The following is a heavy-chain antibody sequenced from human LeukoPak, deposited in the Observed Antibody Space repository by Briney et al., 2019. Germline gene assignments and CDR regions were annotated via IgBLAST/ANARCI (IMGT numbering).Heavy chain of an antibody. J-gene: IGHJ4*02. CDR2: ISSSGTTI. CDR3: ARERYNWDYAFDY. V-gene: IGHV3-11*04. CDR1: GFTFSDFY. Sequence: GGSLRLSCAASGFTFSDFYMSWIRQAPGKGLEWVSYISSSGTTIYYADSVKGRFTISWDNAKNSLHLQMNSLRAEDTAVYYCARERYNWDYAFDYWGQGTLVTVSS. D-gene: IGHD1-7*01.